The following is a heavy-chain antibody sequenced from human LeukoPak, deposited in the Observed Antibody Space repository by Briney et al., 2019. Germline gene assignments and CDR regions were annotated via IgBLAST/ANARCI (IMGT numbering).Heavy chain of an antibody. Sequence: SETLSLTCTVSGGSVSSGSYYWSWIWQPPGKGLEWIGYIYYSGSTNYNPSLKSRVTISVDTSKNQFSLKLSSVTAADTAVYYCARGPYSSSWYVYYYGMDVWGQGTTVTVSS. CDR3: ARGPYSSSWYVYYYGMDV. J-gene: IGHJ6*02. D-gene: IGHD6-13*01. CDR1: GGSVSSGSYY. CDR2: IYYSGST. V-gene: IGHV4-61*01.